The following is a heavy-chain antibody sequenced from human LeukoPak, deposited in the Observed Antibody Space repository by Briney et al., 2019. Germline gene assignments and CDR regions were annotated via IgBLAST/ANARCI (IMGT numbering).Heavy chain of an antibody. D-gene: IGHD3-9*01. V-gene: IGHV3-23*01. J-gene: IGHJ4*02. CDR2: ISGSGGST. CDR3: AKAYYDILTGYFPPGY. Sequence: GGSLRLSCAASGFTFSSYAMSWVCQAPGKGLEWVSAISGSGGSTYYADSVKGRFTISRDNSKNTLYLQMNSLRAEDTAVYYCAKAYYDILTGYFPPGYWGQGTLVTVSS. CDR1: GFTFSSYA.